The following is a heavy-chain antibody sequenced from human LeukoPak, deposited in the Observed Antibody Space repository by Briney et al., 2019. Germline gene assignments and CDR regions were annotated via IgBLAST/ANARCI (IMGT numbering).Heavy chain of an antibody. CDR2: IYTSGST. CDR3: ARGGGIAAAGRYFDY. Sequence: PSETLSLTCTVSGGSISSYYWSWIRQPAGKGLEWIGRIYTSGSTNYNPSLKSRVTMSVDTSKNQFSLKLSSVTAADTAVYYCARGGGIAAAGRYFDYWGQGTLVTVSS. V-gene: IGHV4-4*07. CDR1: GGSISSYY. D-gene: IGHD6-13*01. J-gene: IGHJ4*02.